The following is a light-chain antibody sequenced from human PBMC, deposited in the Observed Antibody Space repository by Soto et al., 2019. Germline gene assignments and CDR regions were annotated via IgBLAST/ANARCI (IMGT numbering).Light chain of an antibody. Sequence: DIQMTQSPSSVSASVGDRVTITCRASQPISSWLAWYQQKPGEAPKLLIFAASTLQSGVPSRFSGRGAGTHFTLTSSSLQPEDAAIYYCQLANSFPTFGRGTRVDLK. CDR2: AAS. CDR3: QLANSFPT. V-gene: IGKV1-12*01. CDR1: QPISSW. J-gene: IGKJ1*01.